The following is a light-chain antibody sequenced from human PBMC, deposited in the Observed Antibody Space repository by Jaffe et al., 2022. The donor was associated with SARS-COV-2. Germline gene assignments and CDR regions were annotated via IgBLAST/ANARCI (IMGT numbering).Light chain of an antibody. CDR3: QVWDSSTAE. V-gene: IGLV3-9*01. J-gene: IGLJ2*01. Sequence: SYELTQPLSVSVALGQTARITCGGNNIGSKNVHWYQQKPGQAPVLVIYRDSNRPSGIPERFSGSNSGNTATLTISRAQAGDEADYYCQVWDSSTAEVGGGTKLTVL. CDR2: RDS. CDR1: NIGSKN.